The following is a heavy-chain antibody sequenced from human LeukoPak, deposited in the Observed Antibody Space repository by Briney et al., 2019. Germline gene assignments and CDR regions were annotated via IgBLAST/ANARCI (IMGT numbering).Heavy chain of an antibody. CDR2: MNPNSGNT. CDR1: GYTFTGYY. D-gene: IGHD3-10*01. J-gene: IGHJ4*02. Sequence: ASVKVSCKASGYTFTGYYIHWVRQATGQGLEWMGWMNPNSGNTGYAQKFQGRVTMTRNTSISTAYMELSSLRSEDTAVYYCARGPLYYYGSGSYYTYYFDYWGQGTLVTVSS. CDR3: ARGPLYYYGSGSYYTYYFDY. V-gene: IGHV1-8*02.